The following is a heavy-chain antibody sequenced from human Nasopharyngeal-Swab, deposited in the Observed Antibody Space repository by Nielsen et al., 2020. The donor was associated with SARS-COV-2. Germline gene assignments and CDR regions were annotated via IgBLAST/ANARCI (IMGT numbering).Heavy chain of an antibody. V-gene: IGHV1-2*06. J-gene: IGHJ4*02. CDR2: INPNSGGT. CDR1: GYTFTGYY. CDR3: ARVAPGDY. Sequence: ASVKVSCKASGYTFTGYYMQWVRQAPGQGLEWMGRINPNSGGTNYAQKFQGRVTITADESTSTAYMELSSLRSEDTAVYYCARVAPGDYWGQGTLVTVSS.